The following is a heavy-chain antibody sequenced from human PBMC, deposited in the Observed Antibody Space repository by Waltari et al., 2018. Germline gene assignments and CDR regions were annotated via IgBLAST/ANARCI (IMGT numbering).Heavy chain of an antibody. CDR3: AKSRGSSYGTEYLDY. Sequence: EVQLVESGGGLVKPGGSLRLSCAASGFTFSNAWMSWVRQAPGKGLEWVGRIKSKTDGGTTDYAAPVKGRFTISRDDSKNTLYLQMNSLKTEDTALYYCAKSRGSSYGTEYLDYWGQGTLVTVSS. CDR2: IKSKTDGGTT. D-gene: IGHD3-3*01. V-gene: IGHV3-15*01. CDR1: GFTFSNAW. J-gene: IGHJ4*02.